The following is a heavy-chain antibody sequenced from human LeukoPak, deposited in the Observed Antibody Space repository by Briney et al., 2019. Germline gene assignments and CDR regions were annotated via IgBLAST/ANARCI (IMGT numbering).Heavy chain of an antibody. CDR2: IYYSGNT. CDR3: ANLAGSSYGP. D-gene: IGHD3-3*02. J-gene: IGHJ5*02. V-gene: IGHV4-39*01. CDR1: GGSVSSSNYY. Sequence: PSETLSLTCTVSGGSVSSSNYYWGWIRQPPGKGLEWIGSIYYSGNTYYNPSLKSRVTISVDTSKNQFSLKLSSVTAADTAVYYCANLAGSSYGPWGQGTLVTVSS.